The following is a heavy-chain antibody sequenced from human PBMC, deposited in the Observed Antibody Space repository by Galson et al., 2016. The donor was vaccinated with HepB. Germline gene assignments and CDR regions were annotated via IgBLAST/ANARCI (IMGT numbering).Heavy chain of an antibody. CDR3: AKAPESGSDVWYFDV. J-gene: IGHJ4*02. V-gene: IGHV3-23*01. Sequence: SLRLSCAASGFIFSNYAMSWVRQAPGKGLEWVSAIGGSGAFTRYTDSVKGRFTISRDNSKNTLYLQMNSLTTEDTAVYYCAKAPESGSDVWYFDVWGQGTLVTVSS. CDR2: IGGSGAFT. D-gene: IGHD1-26*01. CDR1: GFIFSNYA.